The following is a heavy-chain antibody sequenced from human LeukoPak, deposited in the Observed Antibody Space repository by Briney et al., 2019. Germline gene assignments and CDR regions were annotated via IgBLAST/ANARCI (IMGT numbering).Heavy chain of an antibody. J-gene: IGHJ3*01. Sequence: GGSLRLSCLGSGFTFSNYGIHWVRHAPGKGLEWVAFIRYGGSNEYYADSVKGRFTISRDNSKNSLYLQMNRLRVEDTAMYYCAKSRAPTADPDAFDVWGQGTMVTVSS. CDR3: AKSRAPTADPDAFDV. D-gene: IGHD1-14*01. V-gene: IGHV3-30*02. CDR2: IRYGGSNE. CDR1: GFTFSNYG.